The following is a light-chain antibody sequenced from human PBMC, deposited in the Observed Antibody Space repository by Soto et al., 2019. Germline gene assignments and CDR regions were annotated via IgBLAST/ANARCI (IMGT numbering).Light chain of an antibody. CDR1: QSITKY. CDR2: GSS. V-gene: IGKV1-39*01. J-gene: IGKJ4*01. Sequence: DIQMTQSPSSLSASVGDRVTITCRASQSITKYLNWYQQKPGKAPTLLIYGSSSLQTGVPPRFSGSGSGTEFTLTISSLQPEDFGTYYCQQTYDSLVSFGGGTKVDLK. CDR3: QQTYDSLVS.